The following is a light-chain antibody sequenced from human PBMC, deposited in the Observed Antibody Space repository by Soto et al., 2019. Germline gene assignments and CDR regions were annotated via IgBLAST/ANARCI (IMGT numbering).Light chain of an antibody. V-gene: IGKV1-5*01. Sequence: DIQMTQSPSTLSASVGARVTITCRASQSISSWLVWYQQKPGKAPQPMIYDASSLESGVPSRFSGSGSGKEFTLTISSLQPDDCATYYRQQYNSYPGTFGQGTKLEIK. CDR3: QQYNSYPGT. CDR2: DAS. J-gene: IGKJ1*01. CDR1: QSISSW.